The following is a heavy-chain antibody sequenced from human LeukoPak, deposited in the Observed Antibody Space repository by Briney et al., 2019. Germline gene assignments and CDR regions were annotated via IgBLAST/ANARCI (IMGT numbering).Heavy chain of an antibody. Sequence: GGSLSLSCAASGFVISSYEMNWVRQAPGKGLKWVSYISLNGDTIHYADAVTGRFTFSRDNAKNSVFLQMHSLRAEDTAVYYCATRQPYTGYIYWGQGTLVSVSS. CDR1: GFVISSYE. CDR3: ATRQPYTGYIY. D-gene: IGHD5-24*01. CDR2: ISLNGDTI. V-gene: IGHV3-48*03. J-gene: IGHJ4*02.